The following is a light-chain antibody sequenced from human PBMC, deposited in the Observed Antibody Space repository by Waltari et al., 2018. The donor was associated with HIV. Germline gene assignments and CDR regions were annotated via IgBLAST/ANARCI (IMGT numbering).Light chain of an antibody. CDR2: DGS. V-gene: IGLV2-18*02. CDR1: SSDVGNYNG. CDR3: SSFTTSITVV. J-gene: IGLJ2*01. Sequence: QSALTQPPSVSGSLGQSVTISCTGTSSDVGNYNGVSWYQQSPGTAPKLMIYDGSNRPSGVPDRFSGSKSGNTASLTISGLQAEDEADYYCSSFTTSITVVFGGGTKLTVL.